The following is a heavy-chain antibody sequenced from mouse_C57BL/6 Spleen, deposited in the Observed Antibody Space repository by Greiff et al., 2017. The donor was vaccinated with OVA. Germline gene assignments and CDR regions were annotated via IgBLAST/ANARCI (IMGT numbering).Heavy chain of an antibody. CDR1: GYSITSGYD. Sequence: EVQVVESGPGMVKPSQSLSLTCTVTGYSITSGYDWHWIRHFPGNKLEWMGYISYSGSTNYNPSLKSLISITHDTSKNHFFLKLNSVTTEDTATYCCARDSSGLDYWGQGTTLTVSS. CDR2: ISYSGST. CDR3: ARDSSGLDY. V-gene: IGHV3-1*01. J-gene: IGHJ2*01. D-gene: IGHD3-2*02.